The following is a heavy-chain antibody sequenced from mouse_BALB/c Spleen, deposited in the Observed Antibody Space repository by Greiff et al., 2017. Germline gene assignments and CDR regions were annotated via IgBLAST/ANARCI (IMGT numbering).Heavy chain of an antibody. CDR2: INPSNGRT. CDR3: ARDYGYVSAWFAY. CDR1: GYTFTSYW. D-gene: IGHD1-2*01. Sequence: VQLQQPGAELVKPGASVKLSCKASGYTFTSYWMHWVKQRPGQGLEWIGEINPSNGRTNYNEKFKSKATLTVDKSSSTAYMQLSSLTSEDSAVYYCARDYGYVSAWFAYWGQGTLVTVSA. J-gene: IGHJ3*01. V-gene: IGHV1S81*02.